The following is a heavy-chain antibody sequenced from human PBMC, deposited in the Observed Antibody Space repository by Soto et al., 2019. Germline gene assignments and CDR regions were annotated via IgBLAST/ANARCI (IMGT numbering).Heavy chain of an antibody. Sequence: SVKVSCKASGGTFSSYAISWVRQAPGQGLEWMGGIIPIFGTANYAQKFQGRVTITADESTSAAYMELSSLRSEDTAVYYCARDGVADYYDSSYGMDVWGQGTTVTVSS. CDR3: ARDGVADYYDSSYGMDV. D-gene: IGHD3-22*01. CDR2: IIPIFGTA. J-gene: IGHJ6*02. V-gene: IGHV1-69*13. CDR1: GGTFSSYA.